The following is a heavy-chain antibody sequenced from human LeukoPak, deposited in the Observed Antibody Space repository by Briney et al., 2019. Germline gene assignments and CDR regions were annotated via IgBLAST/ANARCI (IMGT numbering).Heavy chain of an antibody. J-gene: IGHJ4*02. CDR1: GFTFSSYG. CDR3: AKDAGYSSGWSTI. Sequence: PRGSLRLSCAASGFTFSSYGMHWVRQAPGKGLEWVAVIWDDGSNKYYADSVRGRFAISRDNSKNTLYLQMNSLRAEDTAVYYCAKDAGYSSGWSTIWGQGTLVTVSS. V-gene: IGHV3-33*06. CDR2: IWDDGSNK. D-gene: IGHD6-19*01.